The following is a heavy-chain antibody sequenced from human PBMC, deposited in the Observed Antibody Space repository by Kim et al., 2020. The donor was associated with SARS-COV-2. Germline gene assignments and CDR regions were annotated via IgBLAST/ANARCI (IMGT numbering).Heavy chain of an antibody. Sequence: GGSLRLSCSASGCIFSSYATTWVRQSPGKGLEWVSFINGGGITTYYSDSVKVRFTISRDNYRNTLYLQMNSLRAEDTAVYECATEVGKYFQYWGQGTLV. V-gene: IGHV3-23*01. CDR2: INGGGITT. D-gene: IGHD2-15*01. J-gene: IGHJ1*01. CDR3: ATEVGKYFQY. CDR1: GCIFSSYA.